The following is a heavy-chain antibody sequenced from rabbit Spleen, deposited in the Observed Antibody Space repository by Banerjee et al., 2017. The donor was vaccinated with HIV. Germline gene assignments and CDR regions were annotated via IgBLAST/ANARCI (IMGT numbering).Heavy chain of an antibody. D-gene: IGHD2-1*01. CDR1: GVSFSGSSY. V-gene: IGHV1S7*01. CDR3: ARDLDGVIGWNFGW. CDR2: IDPVFGSA. Sequence: QLVESGGDLVKPGASLTLTCIASGVSFSGSSYMSWVRQAPGKGLEWIGYIDPVFGSAYYASWVNGRFSISRENTQNTVSLQLNSLTAADTATYFCARDLDGVIGWNFGWWGPGTLVTVS. J-gene: IGHJ4*01.